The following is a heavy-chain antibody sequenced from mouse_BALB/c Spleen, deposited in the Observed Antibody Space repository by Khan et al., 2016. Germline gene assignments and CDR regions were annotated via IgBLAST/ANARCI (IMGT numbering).Heavy chain of an antibody. Sequence: EVPLLESGPGLVKPSQSLSLTCTVTGYSITSGYGWNWIRQFPGNKLEWMGYITYSGSTNYNPSLKSRISITRDTSKNHFFLQLNSVTTEDTATYYCARTARIKYWGQGTTLTVSS. V-gene: IGHV3-1*02. CDR2: ITYSGST. D-gene: IGHD1-2*01. CDR1: GYSITSGYG. J-gene: IGHJ2*01. CDR3: ARTARIKY.